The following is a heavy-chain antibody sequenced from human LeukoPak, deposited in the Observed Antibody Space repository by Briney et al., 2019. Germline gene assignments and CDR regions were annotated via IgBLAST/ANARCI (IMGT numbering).Heavy chain of an antibody. CDR2: ISAYNGNT. J-gene: IGHJ4*02. V-gene: IGHV1-18*04. CDR3: ARSRRFYDILTGYLDY. CDR1: GYTFTSYG. D-gene: IGHD3-9*01. Sequence: ASVKVSCKASGYTFTSYGISWVRQAPGQGLEWMGWISAYNGNTNYAQKLQGGVTMTTDTSTSTAYMELRSLRSDDTAVYYCARSRRFYDILTGYLDYRGQGTLVTVSS.